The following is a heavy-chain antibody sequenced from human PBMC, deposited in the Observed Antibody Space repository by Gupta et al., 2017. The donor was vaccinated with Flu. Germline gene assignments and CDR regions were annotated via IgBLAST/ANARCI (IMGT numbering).Heavy chain of an antibody. V-gene: IGHV4-34*01. CDR3: ARPFYYDSSGYYLY. J-gene: IGHJ4*02. Sequence: QVQLQQWGAGLLKPSETLSLTCAVYGGSFSGYYWSWIRQPPGKGLEWIGEINHSGSTNYNPSLKSRVTISVDTSKNQFSLKLSSVTAADTAVYYCARPFYYDSSGYYLYWGQGTLVTVSS. CDR1: GGSFSGYY. CDR2: INHSGST. D-gene: IGHD3-22*01.